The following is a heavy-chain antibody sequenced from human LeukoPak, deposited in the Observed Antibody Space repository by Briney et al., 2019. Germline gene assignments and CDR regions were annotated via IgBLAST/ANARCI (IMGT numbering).Heavy chain of an antibody. D-gene: IGHD1-26*01. V-gene: IGHV1-2*06. CDR3: AKLGIGSTNRAWFDP. CDR1: GYTFTAYY. CDR2: TNPNSGDT. J-gene: IGHJ5*02. Sequence: ASVKVSCKASGYTFTAYYIHWVRQAPGQGLEWMGRTNPNSGDTNYAQKFQGSVTLTRDTSINTAYMELSRLRSDDTAVYYCAKLGIGSTNRAWFDPWGQGTLVTVSS.